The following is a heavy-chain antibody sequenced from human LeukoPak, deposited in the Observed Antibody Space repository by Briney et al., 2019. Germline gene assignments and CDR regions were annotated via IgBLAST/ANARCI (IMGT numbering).Heavy chain of an antibody. V-gene: IGHV1-2*02. CDR3: ATYCSGGSCYSEDYYYMDV. D-gene: IGHD2-15*01. Sequence: ASVKVSCKAPGYTFTGYYMHWVRQAPGQGLEWMGWINPNSGGTNYAQKFQGRVTMTRDTSISTAYMELSRLRSDDTAVYYCATYCSGGSCYSEDYYYMDVRSKGTTVTVSS. CDR1: GYTFTGYY. J-gene: IGHJ6*03. CDR2: INPNSGGT.